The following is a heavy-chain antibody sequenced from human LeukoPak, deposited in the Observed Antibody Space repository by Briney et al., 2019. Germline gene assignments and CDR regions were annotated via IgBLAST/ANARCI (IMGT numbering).Heavy chain of an antibody. Sequence: SETLSLTCAVSGDSISSGGYSWSWIRQPPGKGLEWIGCIFHSGRTYYNPSLKSRVTMSVDRSKNQFSLNLSSVTAADTAVYYCARTYDSSGYLDRTFDYWGQGTLVTVSS. V-gene: IGHV4-30-2*01. D-gene: IGHD3-22*01. J-gene: IGHJ4*02. CDR1: GDSISSGGYS. CDR2: IFHSGRT. CDR3: ARTYDSSGYLDRTFDY.